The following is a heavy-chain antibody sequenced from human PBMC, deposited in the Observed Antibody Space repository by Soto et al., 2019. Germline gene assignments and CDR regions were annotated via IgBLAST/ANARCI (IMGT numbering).Heavy chain of an antibody. CDR3: AKVLRSSSWADAFDI. V-gene: IGHV3-23*01. D-gene: IGHD6-13*01. J-gene: IGHJ3*02. Sequence: PGGSLRLSCAASGFTFSNYPMSWVRQSPGKGLEWVSAISGSGGSTYYADSVKGRFTISRDNSKNTLYLQMNSLRAEDTAVYYCAKVLRSSSWADAFDIWGQGTMVTVSS. CDR2: ISGSGGST. CDR1: GFTFSNYP.